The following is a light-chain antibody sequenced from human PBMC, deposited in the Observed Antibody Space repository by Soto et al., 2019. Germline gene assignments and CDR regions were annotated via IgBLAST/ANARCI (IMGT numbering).Light chain of an antibody. CDR3: QQYGRSPTT. CDR1: QSVSNTY. J-gene: IGKJ1*01. V-gene: IGKV3-20*01. Sequence: EIVLTQSPGTLSLSPGDTATLSCRASQSVSNTYLAWYQQKPGQAPRLLIYGASSRATGFPDRFSGSGSGTDFTLTISRLETEDFAVYYCQQYGRSPTTFGQGTKVDIK. CDR2: GAS.